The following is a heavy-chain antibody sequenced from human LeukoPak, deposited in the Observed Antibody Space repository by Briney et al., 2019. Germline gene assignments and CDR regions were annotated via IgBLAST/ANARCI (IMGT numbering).Heavy chain of an antibody. V-gene: IGHV3-30*04. CDR2: ISYDGSNK. J-gene: IGHJ4*02. CDR1: GFTFSSYA. Sequence: GSVRLSCAASGFTFSSYAMHWVRQAPGKGLEWVAVISYDGSNKYYADSVKGRFTISRDNSKNTLYLQMNSLRAEDTAVYYCARDTVAVAGTAPSYFDYWGQGTLVTVSS. D-gene: IGHD6-19*01. CDR3: ARDTVAVAGTAPSYFDY.